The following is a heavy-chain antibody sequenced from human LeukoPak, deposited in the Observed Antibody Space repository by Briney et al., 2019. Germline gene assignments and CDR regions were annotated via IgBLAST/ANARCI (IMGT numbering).Heavy chain of an antibody. V-gene: IGHV4-34*01. Sequence: SGTLSLTCAVYGGSFSGYYWSWIRQPPGKGLEWIGEINHSGSTNYNPSLKSRVTISVDTSKNQFSLKLSSVTAADTAVYYCARMVRGGGFDYWGQGTLVTVSS. CDR3: ARMVRGGGFDY. CDR1: GGSFSGYY. CDR2: INHSGST. J-gene: IGHJ4*02. D-gene: IGHD3-10*01.